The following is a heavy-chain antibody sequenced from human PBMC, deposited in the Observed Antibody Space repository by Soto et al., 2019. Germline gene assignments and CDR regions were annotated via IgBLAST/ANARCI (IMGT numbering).Heavy chain of an antibody. CDR2: ISGSGGST. D-gene: IGHD3-10*01. Sequence: GGSLRLSCAASGFTFSSYAMSWVRQAPGKGLEWVSAISGSGGSTYYADSVKGRFTISRDNSKNTLYLQMNSLRAEDTAVYYCAKTIITMVRGVRPVAFDIWGQGTMVTVSS. CDR3: AKTIITMVRGVRPVAFDI. V-gene: IGHV3-23*01. CDR1: GFTFSSYA. J-gene: IGHJ3*02.